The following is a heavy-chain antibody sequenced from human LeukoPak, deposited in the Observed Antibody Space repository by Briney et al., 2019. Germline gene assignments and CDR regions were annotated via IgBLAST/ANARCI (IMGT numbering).Heavy chain of an antibody. CDR3: AREKRYFDWLQSTYNWFDP. Sequence: SQTLSLTCTVSGGSISSGGYYWSWIRQHPGKGLEWIGYIYYSGSTYYNPSLKSRVTISVDTSENQFSLKLSSVTAADTAVYYCAREKRYFDWLQSTYNWFDPWGQGTLVTVPS. J-gene: IGHJ5*02. CDR1: GGSISSGGYY. CDR2: IYYSGST. D-gene: IGHD3-9*01. V-gene: IGHV4-31*03.